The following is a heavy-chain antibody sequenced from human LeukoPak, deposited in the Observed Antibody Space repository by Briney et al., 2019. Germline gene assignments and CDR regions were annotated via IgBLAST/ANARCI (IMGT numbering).Heavy chain of an antibody. J-gene: IGHJ5*02. V-gene: IGHV1-2*02. CDR2: INPNSGGT. CDR1: GYTFTGYY. D-gene: IGHD3-10*01. CDR3: ARSRITMVRPRKYNWFDP. Sequence: ASVKVSCKASGYTFTGYYMHWVRQAPGQGLEWMGWINPNSGGTNYAQKFQGRVTMTRDTSISTAYMELSRLRSDDTAVYYCARSRITMVRPRKYNWFDPWGQGTLVTVSS.